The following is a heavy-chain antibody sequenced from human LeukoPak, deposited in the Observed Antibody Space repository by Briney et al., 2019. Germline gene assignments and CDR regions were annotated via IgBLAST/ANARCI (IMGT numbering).Heavy chain of an antibody. V-gene: IGHV3-21*01. D-gene: IGHD6-13*01. CDR3: ASSGYSSSWYSRY. J-gene: IGHJ4*02. CDR2: ISSSSSYI. Sequence: GGSLRLSCAASGFTFSTYAVNWVRQAPGKGLEWVSLISSSSSYIYYADSVKGRITISRDNAKNSLYLQMNSLRAEDTAVYYCASSGYSSSWYSRYWGQGTLVTVSS. CDR1: GFTFSTYA.